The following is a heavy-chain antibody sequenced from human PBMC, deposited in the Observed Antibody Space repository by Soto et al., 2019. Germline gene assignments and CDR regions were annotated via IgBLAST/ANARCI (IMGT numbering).Heavy chain of an antibody. CDR2: ISGSGGST. V-gene: IGHV3-23*01. D-gene: IGHD3-22*01. CDR1: GFTFSSYA. J-gene: IGHJ4*02. Sequence: GGSLRLSCAASGFTFSSYAMSWVRQAPGKGLEWVSAISGSGGSTYYADSVKGRFTISRDNSKNTLYLQMNSLRAEDTAVYYCAKDAPSYYDSSGYYYPSSGYYFDYWGQGTLVTVSS. CDR3: AKDAPSYYDSSGYYYPSSGYYFDY.